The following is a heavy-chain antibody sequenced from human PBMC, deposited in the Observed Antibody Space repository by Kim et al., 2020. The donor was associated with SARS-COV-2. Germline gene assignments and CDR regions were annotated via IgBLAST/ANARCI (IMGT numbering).Heavy chain of an antibody. D-gene: IGHD3-22*01. Sequence: SETLSLTCTVSGGSISSYYWSWIRQPPGKGLEWIGYIYYSGSTNYNPSLKSRVTISVDPSKNQFSLKLSSVTAADTAVYYCARLYYYDSSGYPYCYYYYGMDVWGQGTTVTVSS. CDR3: ARLYYYDSSGYPYCYYYYGMDV. CDR2: IYYSGST. CDR1: GGSISSYY. V-gene: IGHV4-59*13. J-gene: IGHJ6*02.